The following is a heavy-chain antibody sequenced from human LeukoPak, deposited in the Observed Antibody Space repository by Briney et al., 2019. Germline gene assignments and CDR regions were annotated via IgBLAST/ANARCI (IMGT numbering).Heavy chain of an antibody. CDR1: RFIFSNYA. CDR3: AKMSGDCSSTICSSFDY. V-gene: IGHV3-23*01. CDR2: ITGSGGGT. D-gene: IGHD2-2*01. Sequence: GGSLRLSCAASRFIFSNYAMSWVRQAPGKGLEWVSRITGSGGGTYYADSVKGRFTISRDNSKNTLDLQMNSLRAEDTAVYYCAKMSGDCSSTICSSFDYWGQGTLVTVSS. J-gene: IGHJ4*02.